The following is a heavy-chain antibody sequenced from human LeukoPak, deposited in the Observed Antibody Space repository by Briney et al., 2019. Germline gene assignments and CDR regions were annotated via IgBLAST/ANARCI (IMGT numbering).Heavy chain of an antibody. D-gene: IGHD6-13*01. CDR3: ARAIGQQLVSYFDY. CDR2: ISGSGSNT. Sequence: GGSLRLPCAASGFTFSSYAMSWVRQAPGKGLEWVSSISGSGSNTHYADSVKGRFTISRDNSKNTLYLQMNSLRAEDTAVYYCARAIGQQLVSYFDYWGQGTLVTVSS. J-gene: IGHJ4*02. V-gene: IGHV3-23*01. CDR1: GFTFSSYA.